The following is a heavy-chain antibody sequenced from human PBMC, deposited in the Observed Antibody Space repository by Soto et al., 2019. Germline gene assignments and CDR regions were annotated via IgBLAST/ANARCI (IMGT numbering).Heavy chain of an antibody. CDR2: ISGSGGST. CDR3: AKDYVGSSWQYYYYYMDV. V-gene: IGHV3-23*01. Sequence: EVQLLESGGGLVQPGGSLRLSCAASGFTFSSYAMSWVRQAPGKGLEWVSAISGSGGSTYYADSVKGRFTISRDNSNNTLYLQMNSLRAEDTAVYYCAKDYVGSSWQYYYYYMDVWGKGTTVTVSS. J-gene: IGHJ6*03. D-gene: IGHD6-13*01. CDR1: GFTFSSYA.